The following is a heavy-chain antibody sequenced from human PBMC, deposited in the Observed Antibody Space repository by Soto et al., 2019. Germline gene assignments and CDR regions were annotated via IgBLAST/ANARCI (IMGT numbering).Heavy chain of an antibody. CDR2: IYYSGST. Sequence: SETLSLTCTVFGGSLTSYYWSLIRPPPGKGLEWIGYIYYSGSTNYNPSLKSRVTISVDTSKNQFSLKLSSVTAADTAVYYCASLNYDFWSGYSHYAEYFQHWGQGTMVT. CDR3: ASLNYDFWSGYSHYAEYFQH. D-gene: IGHD3-3*01. CDR1: GGSLTSYY. J-gene: IGHJ1*01. V-gene: IGHV4-59*01.